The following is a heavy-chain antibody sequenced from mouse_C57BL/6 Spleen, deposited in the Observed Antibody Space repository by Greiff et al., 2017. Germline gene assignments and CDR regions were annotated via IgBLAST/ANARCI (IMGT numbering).Heavy chain of an antibody. CDR3: ARFYDYDGVDY. D-gene: IGHD2-4*01. J-gene: IGHJ2*01. CDR1: GYAFSSSW. CDR2: IYPGDGDT. V-gene: IGHV1-82*01. Sequence: VQLQESGPELVKPGASVKISCKASGYAFSSSWMNWVKQRPGKGLEWIGRIYPGDGDTNYNGKFKGKATLTADKSSSTAYMQLSSLTSEDSAVYFCARFYDYDGVDYWGQGTTLTVSS.